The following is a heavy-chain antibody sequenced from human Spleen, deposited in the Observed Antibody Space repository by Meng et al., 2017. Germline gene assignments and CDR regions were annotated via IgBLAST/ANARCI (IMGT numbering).Heavy chain of an antibody. CDR1: GGSITSGGYY. V-gene: IGHV4-31*03. CDR3: AREWEQSYFDY. CDR2: IYYSGST. J-gene: IGHJ4*02. D-gene: IGHD1-26*01. Sequence: QLQLQESGPGLVKPSQTLSLTCTVSGGSITSGGYYWSWIRQHPGKGLEWIGYIYYSGSTYYNPSLKSRVTISVDTSKNQFSLKLSSVTAADTAVYYCAREWEQSYFDYWGQGTLVTVSS.